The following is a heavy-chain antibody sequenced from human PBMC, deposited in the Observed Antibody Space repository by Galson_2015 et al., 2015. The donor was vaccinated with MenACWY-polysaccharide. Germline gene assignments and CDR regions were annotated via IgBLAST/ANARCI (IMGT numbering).Heavy chain of an antibody. D-gene: IGHD3-22*01. V-gene: IGHV1-8*01. CDR1: GYSFSSHD. J-gene: IGHJ5*02. CDR3: ARGGKYYYDSSGYLNWFDP. CDR2: MNPNSGNT. Sequence: SVKVSCKASGYSFSSHDINWVRQTPGQGLEWMGWMNPNSGNTGYAQKFQGRVTMTRNTSKSIAYMELSSLRSEDTAVYYCARGGKYYYDSSGYLNWFDPWGQGTLVTASS.